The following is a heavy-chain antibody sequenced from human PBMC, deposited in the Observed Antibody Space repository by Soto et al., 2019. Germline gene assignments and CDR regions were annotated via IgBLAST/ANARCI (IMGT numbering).Heavy chain of an antibody. D-gene: IGHD6-6*01. J-gene: IGHJ6*03. CDR3: ARASIAARPGSYYYYYMDV. CDR1: GGSISSYY. V-gene: IGHV4-59*01. CDR2: IYYSGST. Sequence: SETLSLTCTVSGGSISSYYWSWIRQPPGKGLEWIGYIYYSGSTNYNPSLKSRVTISVDTSKNQFSLKLSSVTAADTAVYYCARASIAARPGSYYYYYMDVWGKGTTVTVSS.